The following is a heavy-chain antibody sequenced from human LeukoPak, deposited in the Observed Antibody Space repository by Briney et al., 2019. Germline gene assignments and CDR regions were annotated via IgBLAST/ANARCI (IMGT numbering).Heavy chain of an antibody. V-gene: IGHV4-34*01. D-gene: IGHD6-6*01. Sequence: PSETLSLTCAVYGGSFSGYYWSWIRQPPGKGLEWIGEINHSGSTNYNPSLKSRVAISVDTSKNQFSLKLSSVTAADTAVYYCARVVRARLGIGNAFDIWGQGTMVTVSS. CDR3: ARVVRARLGIGNAFDI. J-gene: IGHJ3*02. CDR1: GGSFSGYY. CDR2: INHSGST.